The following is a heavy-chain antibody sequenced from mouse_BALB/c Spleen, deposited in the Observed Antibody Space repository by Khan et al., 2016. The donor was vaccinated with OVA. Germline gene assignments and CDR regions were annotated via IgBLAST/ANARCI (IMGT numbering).Heavy chain of an antibody. V-gene: IGHV9-4*02. CDR3: ARGGASYYRNDGGAMEY. J-gene: IGHJ4*01. D-gene: IGHD2-14*01. CDR2: INTHSGVP. Sequence: QVQLKQSGPELKKPGETVRISCKASGYTFTTAGIQWVQKMPGKGLKWIGWINTHSGVPKYAEDFKGRFAFSLEISVNTAFLQITNLTNEATATYFCARGGASYYRNDGGAMEYWGQGTSVTVSS. CDR1: GYTFTTAG.